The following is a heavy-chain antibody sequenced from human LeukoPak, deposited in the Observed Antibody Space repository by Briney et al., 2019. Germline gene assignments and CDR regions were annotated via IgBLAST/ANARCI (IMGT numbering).Heavy chain of an antibody. Sequence: SETLSLTCTVSGGSISSYYWSWIRQPPGKGLEWIGYIYYSGSTNYNPSLKSRVTISVDTSKNQFSLKLSSVTAADTAVYYCVRGTKRWLQIKAYDAFDIWGQGTMVTVSS. CDR3: VRGTKRWLQIKAYDAFDI. CDR2: IYYSGST. D-gene: IGHD5-24*01. J-gene: IGHJ3*02. CDR1: GGSISSYY. V-gene: IGHV4-59*01.